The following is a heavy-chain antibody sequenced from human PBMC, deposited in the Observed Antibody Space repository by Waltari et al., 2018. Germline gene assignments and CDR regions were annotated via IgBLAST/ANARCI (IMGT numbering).Heavy chain of an antibody. V-gene: IGHV3-74*01. J-gene: IGHJ3*02. CDR3: VREGHDYYNEGDAFDI. D-gene: IGHD2-21*02. CDR2: ITTDVTST. Sequence: EVQLVESGGGLVQSGGSLRLSCAASGFSISSYWMHWVRQAPGKGLVWVSHITTDVTSTNYADSVKGRFTISRDSAKNTLYLQINSLRAEDTALYYCVREGHDYYNEGDAFDIWGHGTMVTVSS. CDR1: GFSISSYW.